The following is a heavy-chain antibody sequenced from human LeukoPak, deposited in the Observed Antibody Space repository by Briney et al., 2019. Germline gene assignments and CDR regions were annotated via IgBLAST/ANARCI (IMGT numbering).Heavy chain of an antibody. CDR3: ARGANAGGGDYFDY. J-gene: IGHJ4*02. D-gene: IGHD4/OR15-4a*01. Sequence: PSETLSLTCTVSGGSISSSSYYWGWIRQPPGKGLEWIGSIYYSGSTYYNPSLKSRVTISVDTSKNQFSLKLSSVTAADTAVYYCARGANAGGGDYFDYWGQGTLVTVSS. CDR1: GGSISSSSYY. V-gene: IGHV4-39*07. CDR2: IYYSGST.